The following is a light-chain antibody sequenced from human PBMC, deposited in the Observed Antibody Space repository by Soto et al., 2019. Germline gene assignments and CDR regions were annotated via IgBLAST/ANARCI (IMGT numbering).Light chain of an antibody. CDR1: SSNIGAGYD. J-gene: IGLJ2*01. Sequence: QSELTQPPSVSGAPGQRVTISCSGSSSNIGAGYDVQWYQQLPGTAPKLLIYGNSNRPSGVPDRFSGSKSGTSASLAITGLQAEDEADYYCQSYDSSLSGVVFGGGTKVTVL. CDR2: GNS. CDR3: QSYDSSLSGVV. V-gene: IGLV1-40*01.